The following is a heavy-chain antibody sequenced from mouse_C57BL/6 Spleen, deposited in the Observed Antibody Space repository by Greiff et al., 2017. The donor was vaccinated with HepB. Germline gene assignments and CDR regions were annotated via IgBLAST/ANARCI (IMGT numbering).Heavy chain of an antibody. V-gene: IGHV1-69*01. CDR1: GYTFTSYW. CDR2: IDPSDSYT. J-gene: IGHJ4*01. D-gene: IGHD2-1*01. Sequence: QVQLQQSGAELVMPGASVKLSCKASGYTFTSYWMHWVKQRPGQGLEWIGEIDPSDSYTNYNQKFKGKSTLTVDKSSSTAYMQLSSLTSEDSAVYYCARSIYSYAMDYWGQGTSVTVSS. CDR3: ARSIYSYAMDY.